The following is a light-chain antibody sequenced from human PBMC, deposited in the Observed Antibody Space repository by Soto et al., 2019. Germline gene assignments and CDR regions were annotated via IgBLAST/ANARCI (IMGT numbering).Light chain of an antibody. CDR1: ESVSSK. V-gene: IGKV3-11*01. J-gene: IGKJ5*01. CDR3: QQRGNWPIT. Sequence: EIVMTQSPATLSVSPGERATLSCRASESVSSKLVWYQKKPGQAPRLLIYDASNRATGIPARFSGSGSGTDFTLTISSLEPEDFAVYYCQQRGNWPITFGQGTRLEI. CDR2: DAS.